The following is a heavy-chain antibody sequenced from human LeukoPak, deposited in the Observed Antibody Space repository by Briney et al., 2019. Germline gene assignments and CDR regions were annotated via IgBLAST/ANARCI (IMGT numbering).Heavy chain of an antibody. CDR2: IYSGGFT. V-gene: IGHV3-53*01. J-gene: IGHJ4*02. CDR1: EFTVSNNY. CDR3: ANTPSGRPFDY. D-gene: IGHD6-6*01. Sequence: GGSLRLSCAASEFTVSNNYMSWVRQAPGKGLEWVSVIYSGGFTFYADSVKGRFTISRDNSKNTLYLQMNSLRAEDTAVYYCANTPSGRPFDYWGQGTLVTVSS.